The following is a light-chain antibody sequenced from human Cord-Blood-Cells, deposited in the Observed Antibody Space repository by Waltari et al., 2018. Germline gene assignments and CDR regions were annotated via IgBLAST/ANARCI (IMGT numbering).Light chain of an antibody. CDR1: QSVSSY. V-gene: IGKV3-11*01. CDR2: DAS. Sequence: EIVLTQSPATLSLSPGERATLSCRASQSVSSYLAWYQQKPGQAPRLLIYDASNGATGIPARFSGSGSGTDFTLTISSLEPEDFAVYYCQQRSNWPPLTFGGGTKGEIK. CDR3: QQRSNWPPLT. J-gene: IGKJ4*01.